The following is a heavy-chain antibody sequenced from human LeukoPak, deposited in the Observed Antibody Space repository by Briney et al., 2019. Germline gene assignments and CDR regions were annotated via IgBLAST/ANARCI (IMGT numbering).Heavy chain of an antibody. CDR2: VSYGGSS. D-gene: IGHD6-13*01. V-gene: IGHV4-39*07. Sequence: ISTVSGDSISSGHYYWAWIRQPPGKGLEWIGSVSYGGSSYYNPSLKSRVTISIDPSKNQFSLNLNSVTAADTAVYHCARDEEQQMINGGWFDPWGQGTLVTVSS. CDR1: GDSISSGHYY. J-gene: IGHJ5*02. CDR3: ARDEEQQMINGGWFDP.